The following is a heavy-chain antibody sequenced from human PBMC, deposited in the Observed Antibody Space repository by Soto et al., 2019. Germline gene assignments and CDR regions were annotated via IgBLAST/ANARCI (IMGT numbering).Heavy chain of an antibody. CDR2: IYYSGST. J-gene: IGHJ4*02. V-gene: IGHV4-59*12. D-gene: IGHD3-10*01. CDR3: AKEGPSRHYDFDF. Sequence: TSETLSLTCTVSGGSISSYYWSWIRQPPGKGLEWIGYIYYSGSTNYNPSLKSRVTISVDTSKNQFSLKLSSVTAADTAIYYCAKEGPSRHYDFDFWGQGTLVTVSS. CDR1: GGSISSYY.